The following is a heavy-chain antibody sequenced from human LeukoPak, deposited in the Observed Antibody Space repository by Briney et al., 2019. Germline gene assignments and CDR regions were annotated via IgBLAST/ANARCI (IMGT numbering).Heavy chain of an antibody. CDR1: GYTFTGYY. V-gene: IGHV1-2*02. J-gene: IGHJ4*02. Sequence: ASVKVSCKSSGYTFTGYYMHWVRQAPGQGLEWMGWINPNSGGTNYAQKFRGRVTMTRDTSISTAYMELSRLRSDDTAVYHCTRGGSGFYSRPFDYWGQGTLVTVSS. CDR2: INPNSGGT. D-gene: IGHD2-21*01. CDR3: TRGGSGFYSRPFDY.